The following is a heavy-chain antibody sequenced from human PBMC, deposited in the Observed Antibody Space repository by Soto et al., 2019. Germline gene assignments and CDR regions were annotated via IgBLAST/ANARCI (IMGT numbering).Heavy chain of an antibody. J-gene: IGHJ6*02. CDR2: ISSSSSYI. CDR1: GFTFSSYS. CDR3: ARDRLEGNDLYYYYGMDV. V-gene: IGHV3-21*01. Sequence: GGSLRLPCAASGFTFSSYSMNWVRQAPGKGLEWVSSISSSSSYIYYADSVKGRFTISRDNAKNSLYLQMNSLRAEDTAVYYCARDRLEGNDLYYYYGMDVWGQGTTVTVSS. D-gene: IGHD3-10*01.